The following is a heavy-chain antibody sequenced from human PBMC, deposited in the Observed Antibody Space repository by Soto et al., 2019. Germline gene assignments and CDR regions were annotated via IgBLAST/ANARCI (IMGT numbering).Heavy chain of an antibody. J-gene: IGHJ6*02. CDR3: ATLKAVAGSNYYYYGMDV. V-gene: IGHV3-21*01. D-gene: IGHD6-19*01. CDR2: ISSSSSYI. CDR1: GFTFSSYS. Sequence: SLRLSCAASGFTFSSYSMNWVRQAPGKGLEWVSSISSSSSYIYYADSVKGRFTISRDNAKNSLYLQMNSLRAEDTAVYYCATLKAVAGSNYYYYGMDVWGQGTTVTVSS.